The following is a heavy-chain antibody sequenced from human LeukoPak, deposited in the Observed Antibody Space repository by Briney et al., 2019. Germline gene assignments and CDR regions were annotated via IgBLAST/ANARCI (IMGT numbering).Heavy chain of an antibody. CDR2: IKQDGSEK. V-gene: IGHV3-7*01. J-gene: IGHJ4*02. CDR3: ARDMTGARDY. Sequence: GGSLRLSCTASGFIFSSNWMSWVRQAPGKGLEWVANIKQDGSEKYYVDSVKGRFTISRDNAKNSLYLQMNSLRADDTAVYHCARDMTGARDYWGQGTLVTVSS. CDR1: GFIFSSNW. D-gene: IGHD3-9*01.